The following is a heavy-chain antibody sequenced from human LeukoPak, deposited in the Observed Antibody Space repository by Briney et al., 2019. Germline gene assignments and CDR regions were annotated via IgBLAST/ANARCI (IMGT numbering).Heavy chain of an antibody. J-gene: IGHJ4*02. V-gene: IGHV4-34*01. CDR2: INHSGIT. D-gene: IGHD6-19*01. CDR3: ASDTVAGTG. Sequence: SETLSLTCAVFGGSFSGYYWSWIRQPPGKGLEWIGEINHSGITNYNPTLKSRVTISADTSKNQFSLKLSSVTAADTSVYYCASDTVAGTGWGQGTLVTVSS. CDR1: GGSFSGYY.